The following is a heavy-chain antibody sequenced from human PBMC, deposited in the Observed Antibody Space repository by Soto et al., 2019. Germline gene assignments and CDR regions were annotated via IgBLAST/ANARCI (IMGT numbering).Heavy chain of an antibody. J-gene: IGHJ6*02. CDR3: AREGGTAAGTWYYYYGMDV. V-gene: IGHV1-18*01. D-gene: IGHD6-13*01. CDR2: ISAYNGNT. Sequence: SSVKVSSKASCYTFTSYGISWVRQAPGQGLEWMGWISAYNGNTNYAQKLQGRVTMTTDTSTSTAYMELRSLRSDDTAVYYCAREGGTAAGTWYYYYGMDVWGQGTTVTVSS. CDR1: CYTFTSYG.